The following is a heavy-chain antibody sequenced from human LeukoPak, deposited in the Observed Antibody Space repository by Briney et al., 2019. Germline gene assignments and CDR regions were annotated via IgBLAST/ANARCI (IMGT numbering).Heavy chain of an antibody. CDR3: ARRPSIAVAGTLFDY. D-gene: IGHD6-19*01. J-gene: IGHJ4*02. V-gene: IGHV4-39*01. CDR2: IYYSGST. CDR1: GGSISSSSYY. Sequence: SETLSLTCTVSGGSISSSSYYWGWIRQPPGKGLERIGSIYYSGSTYYNPSLKSRVTISVDTSKNQFSLKLSSVTAADTAVYYCARRPSIAVAGTLFDYWGQGTLVTVSS.